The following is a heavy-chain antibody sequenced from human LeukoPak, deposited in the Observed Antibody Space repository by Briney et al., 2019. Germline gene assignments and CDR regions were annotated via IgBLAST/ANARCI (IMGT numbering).Heavy chain of an antibody. V-gene: IGHV4-39*01. CDR2: IYYSGST. CDR1: GGSISSSSYY. D-gene: IGHD3-3*01. CDR3: ARHSGYDFWSGYPSYFDY. Sequence: SETLSLTCTVSGGSISSSSYYWGWIRQPPGKGLEWIGSIYYSGSTYYNPSLKSRVTISVDTSKNQFSLKLSSVTAADTAVYYCARHSGYDFWSGYPSYFDYWGQGTLVTVSS. J-gene: IGHJ4*02.